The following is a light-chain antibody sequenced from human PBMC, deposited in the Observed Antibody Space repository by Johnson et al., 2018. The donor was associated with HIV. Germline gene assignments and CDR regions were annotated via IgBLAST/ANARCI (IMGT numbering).Light chain of an antibody. CDR1: SSNIGNKY. Sequence: QSVLTQPPSVSAAPGQKVTISCSGSSSNIGNKYVSWYQQLPGTAPKLLIYENSKRPSGIPDRFSGSKSGTSATLGITGLQTGDEADYYCGTWDSSLSAGIFGPGTKFTGL. CDR3: GTWDSSLSAGI. J-gene: IGLJ1*01. CDR2: ENS. V-gene: IGLV1-51*02.